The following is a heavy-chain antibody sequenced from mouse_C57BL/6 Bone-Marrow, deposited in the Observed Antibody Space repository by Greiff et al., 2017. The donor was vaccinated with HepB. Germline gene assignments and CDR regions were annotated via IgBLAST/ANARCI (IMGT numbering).Heavy chain of an antibody. D-gene: IGHD1-1*01. CDR2: INPYNGDT. CDR3: ARTVYGRTWFAY. CDR1: GYSFTGYF. V-gene: IGHV1-20*01. J-gene: IGHJ3*01. Sequence: VQLQQSGPELVKPGDSVKISCKASGYSFTGYFMNWVMQSHGKSLEWIGRINPYNGDTFYNQKFKGKATLTVDKSSSTAHMELRSLTSEDSAVYYCARTVYGRTWFAYWGQGTLVTVSA.